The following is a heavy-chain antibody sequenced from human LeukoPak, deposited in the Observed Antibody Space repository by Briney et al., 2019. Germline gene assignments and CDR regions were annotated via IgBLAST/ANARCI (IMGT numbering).Heavy chain of an antibody. V-gene: IGHV3-9*01. CDR3: AKVPVAGTNYYYYGMDV. CDR1: GFTFDDYA. D-gene: IGHD6-19*01. J-gene: IGHJ6*02. CDR2: ISWNSGSI. Sequence: GGSLRLSCAASGFTFDDYAMHWVRQAPGKGLEWVSGISWNSGSIGYADSVKGRFTISRDNAKNSLYLQMNSLRAEDTALYYCAKVPVAGTNYYYYGMDVWGQGTTATVSS.